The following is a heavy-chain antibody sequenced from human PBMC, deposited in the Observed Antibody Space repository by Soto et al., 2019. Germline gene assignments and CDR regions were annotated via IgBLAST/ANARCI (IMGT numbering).Heavy chain of an antibody. CDR3: ARDYSSYGPFDY. J-gene: IGHJ4*02. V-gene: IGHV3-33*08. CDR1: GFTFSSCW. D-gene: IGHD5-18*01. Sequence: GGSLRLSCAASGFTFSSCWMRWGRQAPGKGLEWVAVIWYDGSNKYYADSVKGRFTISRDNSKNTLYLQMNSLRAEDTAVYYCARDYSSYGPFDYWGQGTLVTVSS. CDR2: IWYDGSNK.